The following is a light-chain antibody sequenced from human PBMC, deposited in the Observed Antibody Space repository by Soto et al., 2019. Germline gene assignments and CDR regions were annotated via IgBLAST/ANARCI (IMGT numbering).Light chain of an antibody. CDR2: DAS. V-gene: IGKV3-20*01. CDR1: QTVRNNY. Sequence: EFLLTQSPGTLSLSPGERATLSCRASQTVRNNYLAWYQQKPGQAPRLLIYDASSRATGIPDRFSGGGSGTDFTLTISRLEPDDFAVYYCQQFSSYPLTFGGGTKVDIK. CDR3: QQFSSYPLT. J-gene: IGKJ4*01.